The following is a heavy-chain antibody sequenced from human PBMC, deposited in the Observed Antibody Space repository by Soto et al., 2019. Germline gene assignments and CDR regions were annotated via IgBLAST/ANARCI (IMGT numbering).Heavy chain of an antibody. CDR1: GFTFSSYA. CDR3: AKDPPTFLRAVVAAMVDY. CDR2: ISGSGGST. Sequence: EVQLLESGGGLVQPGGSLRLSCAASGFTFSSYAMSWVRQAPGKGLEWVSAISGSGGSTYYADSVKGRFTISRDNSKNTLYLQMNSLRAEDTAVYYCAKDPPTFLRAVVAAMVDYWGQGTLVTVSS. V-gene: IGHV3-23*01. J-gene: IGHJ4*02. D-gene: IGHD2-15*01.